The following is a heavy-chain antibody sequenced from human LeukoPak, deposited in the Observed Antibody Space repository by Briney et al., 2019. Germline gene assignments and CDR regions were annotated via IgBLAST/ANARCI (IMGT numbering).Heavy chain of an antibody. CDR3: ARVGGHGSSWYYFDY. D-gene: IGHD6-13*01. CDR2: ISYDGSNK. CDR1: GFTFSSYA. Sequence: GRSLRLSCAASGFTFSSYAMHWVRQAPGKGLEWVAVISYDGSNKYYADSVKGRFTIPRDNSKNTLYLQMNSLRAEDTAVYYCARVGGHGSSWYYFDYWGQGTLVTVSS. V-gene: IGHV3-30-3*01. J-gene: IGHJ4*02.